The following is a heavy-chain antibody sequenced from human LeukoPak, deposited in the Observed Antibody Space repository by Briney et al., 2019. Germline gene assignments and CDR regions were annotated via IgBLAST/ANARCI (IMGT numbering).Heavy chain of an antibody. V-gene: IGHV3-49*03. Sequence: GGSLRLSCTASVFIYGVYAVSWLRQAPGKGLEWIGFIRNLVNGGTTEYAASVKGRVTISRDDSKRIAYQQMNSLKTEDTAVYYCSRFDRRGWASVAFDIWGQGTMVTVSS. D-gene: IGHD3-22*01. J-gene: IGHJ3*02. CDR3: SRFDRRGWASVAFDI. CDR2: IRNLVNGGTT. CDR1: VFIYGVYA.